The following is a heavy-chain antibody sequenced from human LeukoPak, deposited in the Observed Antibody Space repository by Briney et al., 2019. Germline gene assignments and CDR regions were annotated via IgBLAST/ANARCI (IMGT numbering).Heavy chain of an antibody. CDR1: GGSFSGYY. Sequence: SETLSLTCAVYGGSFSGYYWSWIRQHPGKGLEWIGYIYYSGSTYYNPSLKSRVTISVDTSKNQFSLKLSSVTAADTAVYYCARVGGTGFYYFDYWGQGTLVTVSS. V-gene: IGHV4-31*11. J-gene: IGHJ4*02. CDR2: IYYSGST. D-gene: IGHD2-15*01. CDR3: ARVGGTGFYYFDY.